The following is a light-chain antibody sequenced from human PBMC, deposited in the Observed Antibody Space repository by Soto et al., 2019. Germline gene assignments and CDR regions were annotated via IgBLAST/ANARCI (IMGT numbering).Light chain of an antibody. CDR2: DVT. J-gene: IGLJ1*01. Sequence: QFVLTQPRSVSGSPGQSVTISCTGTSSDVGRYDYVSWYQQYPGEAPKLIIYDVTERPSGVPDRFSGSKSGNTASLTISGLRAEDEAAYSCCSFAGSYSYVFGSGTKVTVL. CDR1: SSDVGRYDY. V-gene: IGLV2-11*01. CDR3: CSFAGSYSYV.